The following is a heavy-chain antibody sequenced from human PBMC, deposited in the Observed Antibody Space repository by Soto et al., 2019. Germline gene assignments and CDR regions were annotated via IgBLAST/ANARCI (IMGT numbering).Heavy chain of an antibody. J-gene: IGHJ5*02. V-gene: IGHV1-46*03. Sequence: ASVKVSCKASGYTFTSYYMHWVRQAPGQGLEWMGIINPSGGSTSYAQKFQGRVTMTRDTSTSTVYMELSSLRSEDAAVYYCARSYNWNLNWFDPWGQGTLVTVS. CDR2: INPSGGST. D-gene: IGHD1-20*01. CDR3: ARSYNWNLNWFDP. CDR1: GYTFTSYY.